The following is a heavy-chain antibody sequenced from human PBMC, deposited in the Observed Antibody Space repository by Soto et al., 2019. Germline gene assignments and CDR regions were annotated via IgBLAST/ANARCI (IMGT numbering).Heavy chain of an antibody. CDR2: IYYSGST. Sequence: SETLSLTCTVSGGSISSYYWSWIRQPPGKGLEWIGYIYYSGSTNYNPSLKSRVTISVDTSKNQFSLKLSSVTAADTAVYYCARLLAYSSSWPHFDYWGQGTLVTVSS. CDR3: ARLLAYSSSWPHFDY. D-gene: IGHD6-13*01. V-gene: IGHV4-59*08. J-gene: IGHJ4*02. CDR1: GGSISSYY.